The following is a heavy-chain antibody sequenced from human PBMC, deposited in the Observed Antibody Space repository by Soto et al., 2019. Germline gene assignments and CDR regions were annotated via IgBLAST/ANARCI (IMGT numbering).Heavy chain of an antibody. CDR2: MNPGSGDT. CDR1: GYSFTNND. D-gene: IGHD3-16*01. Sequence: ASVKVSCKASGYSFTNNDVSWVRQATGQGLEWMGWMNPGSGDTGYAQKFQGRVTMTRDISTATAYMELSSLRSDDTATYYCARMATFGSLNWFDPWGQGTLVTVSS. CDR3: ARMATFGSLNWFDP. J-gene: IGHJ5*02. V-gene: IGHV1-8*01.